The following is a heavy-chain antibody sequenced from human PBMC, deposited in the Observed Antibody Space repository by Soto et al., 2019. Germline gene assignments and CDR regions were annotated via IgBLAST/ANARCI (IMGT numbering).Heavy chain of an antibody. J-gene: IGHJ6*02. Sequence: SETLSLTCAVSGGSISSSNWWSWVRQPPGKGLEWIGEIYHSGSTNYNPSLKSRVTISVDKSKNQFSLKLSSVTAADTAVYYCARDQRHYYDSSGYYKYYYYYGMDVWGQGTTVT. CDR2: IYHSGST. V-gene: IGHV4-4*02. CDR3: ARDQRHYYDSSGYYKYYYYYGMDV. D-gene: IGHD3-22*01. CDR1: GGSISSSNW.